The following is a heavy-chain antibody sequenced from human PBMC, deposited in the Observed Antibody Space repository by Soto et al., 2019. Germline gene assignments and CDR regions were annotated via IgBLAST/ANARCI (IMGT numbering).Heavy chain of an antibody. Sequence: PGGSLRLSCEASGFTFNSFFMHWVRQGPGKGLEWVSRISNDGTGTTYADSVQGRFTVSRDNSKTTVYLQMNRLRPEDTAVYFCVRDQDSRGYSVFNLWGQGT. J-gene: IGHJ5*02. V-gene: IGHV3-74*01. CDR1: GFTFNSFF. D-gene: IGHD3-22*01. CDR2: ISNDGTGT. CDR3: VRDQDSRGYSVFNL.